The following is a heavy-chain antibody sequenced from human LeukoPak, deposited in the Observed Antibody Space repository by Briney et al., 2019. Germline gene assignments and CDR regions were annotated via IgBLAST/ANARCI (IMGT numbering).Heavy chain of an antibody. Sequence: LRLSCAASGFTFSSYAMSWIRQHPGKGLEWIGYIYYSGSTYYNPSLKSRVTISVDTSKNQFSLKLSSVTAADTAVYYCARESGYSYGHKYYFDYWGQGTLVTVSS. CDR1: GFTFSSYA. J-gene: IGHJ4*02. CDR2: IYYSGST. V-gene: IGHV4-31*02. CDR3: ARESGYSYGHKYYFDY. D-gene: IGHD5-18*01.